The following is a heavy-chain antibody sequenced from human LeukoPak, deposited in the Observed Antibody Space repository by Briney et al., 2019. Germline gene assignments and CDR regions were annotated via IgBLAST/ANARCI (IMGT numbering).Heavy chain of an antibody. V-gene: IGHV3-66*01. J-gene: IGHJ2*01. Sequence: GGSLRLSCAASGFIVSSKYMSWVRQAPGKGLEWVSVIYSGGSTHYADSVKGRFTISRDNSKNMLYLQMNSLRAEDTAVYYCARDTITMIAVAYWYFDLWGRGTLVTVSS. CDR1: GFIVSSKY. D-gene: IGHD3-22*01. CDR3: ARDTITMIAVAYWYFDL. CDR2: IYSGGST.